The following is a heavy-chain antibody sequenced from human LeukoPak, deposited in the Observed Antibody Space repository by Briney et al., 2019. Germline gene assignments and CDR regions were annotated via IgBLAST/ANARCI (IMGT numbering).Heavy chain of an antibody. D-gene: IGHD6-13*01. CDR2: LYYSGST. CDR3: ARRPQQLGFFDAFDM. Sequence: SETLSLTCTVSGGSISSTSYYWGWIRQPPGKGLEWIGSLYYSGSTYYNPSLKSRVTISVDTSKNQFSLKLSSVTAADTAVYYCARRPQQLGFFDAFDMWGQGTVVTVSS. J-gene: IGHJ3*02. V-gene: IGHV4-39*01. CDR1: GGSISSTSYY.